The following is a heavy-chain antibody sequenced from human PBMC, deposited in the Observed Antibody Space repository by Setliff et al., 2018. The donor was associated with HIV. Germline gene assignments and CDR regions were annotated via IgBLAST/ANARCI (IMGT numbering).Heavy chain of an antibody. D-gene: IGHD3-10*01. V-gene: IGHV1-2*02. CDR2: ISPNGGT. J-gene: IGHJ4*02. CDR3: ARVGSRTIWFLLDY. Sequence: ASVKVSCKASGYTLTGNYMHWVRQAPGQGLEWMGWISPNGGTKFAQRFQGRVTMTRDTSITTAYMELSGLRSDDTAVYYCARVGSRTIWFLLDYWGQGTLVTVSS. CDR1: GYTLTGNY.